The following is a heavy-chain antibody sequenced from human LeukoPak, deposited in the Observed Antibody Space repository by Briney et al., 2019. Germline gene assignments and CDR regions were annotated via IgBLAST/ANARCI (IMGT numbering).Heavy chain of an antibody. CDR3: TRAGQAYGLDH. Sequence: GGSLRLSCAASGFTFSNYWMHWVRQAPGKGLVWVSRINGDGSRTTYADSVKGRFTISRDNAKNTLYLQMNSLRVDDTAVYYCTRAGQAYGLDHWGQGNLVTVSS. CDR1: GFTFSNYW. D-gene: IGHD3-10*01. J-gene: IGHJ4*02. CDR2: INGDGSRT. V-gene: IGHV3-74*01.